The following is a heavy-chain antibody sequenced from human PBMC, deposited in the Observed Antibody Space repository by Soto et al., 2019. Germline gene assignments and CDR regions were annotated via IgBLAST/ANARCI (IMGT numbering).Heavy chain of an antibody. Sequence: PGGSLRLSCAASGSTFSNYGMHWVRQAPGKGLEWVAIIWHDGNNKYYADSVRGRFIISSDNSKNRLYLQMTSLRAEDTAVYYCASDLVGASDSYGLDVWGQGTPVTVSS. CDR3: ASDLVGASDSYGLDV. CDR2: IWHDGNNK. J-gene: IGHJ6*02. V-gene: IGHV3-33*01. D-gene: IGHD1-26*01. CDR1: GSTFSNYG.